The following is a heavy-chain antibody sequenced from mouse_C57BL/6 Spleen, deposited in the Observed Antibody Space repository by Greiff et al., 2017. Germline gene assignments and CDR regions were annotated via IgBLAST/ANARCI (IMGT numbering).Heavy chain of an antibody. CDR1: GFTFSDYY. Sequence: EVQLQQSGGGLVQPGGSLKLSCAASGFTFSDYYMYWVRQTPEKRLEWVAYISNGGGSTYYPDTVKGRITIARDNAKNTLYLQMSRLKSEDTAMYYCARHKDDYYAMDYWGQGTSVTVSS. CDR3: ARHKDDYYAMDY. V-gene: IGHV5-12*01. J-gene: IGHJ4*01. CDR2: ISNGGGST.